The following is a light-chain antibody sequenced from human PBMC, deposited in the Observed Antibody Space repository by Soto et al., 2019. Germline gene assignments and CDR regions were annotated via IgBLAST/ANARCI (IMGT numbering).Light chain of an antibody. CDR1: QSVSSY. V-gene: IGKV3-11*01. CDR2: DAS. CDR3: QQRQT. Sequence: EIVLTQSPATLSLSPGERATLSCRASQSVSSYLAWYQQKPGQAPRLLIYDASNRASGIPARFSGSGSGTYYSLSISSLEREDFAVYYCQQRQTFGGGTKVEIK. J-gene: IGKJ4*01.